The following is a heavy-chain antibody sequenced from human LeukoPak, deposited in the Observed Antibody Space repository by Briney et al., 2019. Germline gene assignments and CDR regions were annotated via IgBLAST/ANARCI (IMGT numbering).Heavy chain of an antibody. J-gene: IGHJ5*02. CDR2: ISGSGGST. V-gene: IGHV3-23*01. CDR1: GFTFSSYA. Sequence: SGGSLRLSCAAFGFTFSSYAMSWVRQAPGKGLEWVSAISGSGGSTYYADSVKGRFTISRDNSKNTLYLQMNSLRAEDTAVYYCAKDISIAARPRFDPWGQGTLVTVSS. D-gene: IGHD6-6*01. CDR3: AKDISIAARPRFDP.